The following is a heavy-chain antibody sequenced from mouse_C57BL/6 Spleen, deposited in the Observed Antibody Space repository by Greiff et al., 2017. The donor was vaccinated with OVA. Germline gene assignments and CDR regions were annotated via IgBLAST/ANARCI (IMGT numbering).Heavy chain of an antibody. CDR2: ILPGSGST. J-gene: IGHJ1*03. V-gene: IGHV1-9*01. CDR3: AREGGYYYGAGVWYFDV. D-gene: IGHD1-1*01. Sequence: QVQLKESGAELMKPGASVKLSCKATGYTFTGYWIEWVKQRPGHGLEWIGEILPGSGSTNYNEKFKGKATFTADTSSNTAYMQLSSLTTEDSAIYYCAREGGYYYGAGVWYFDVWGTGTTVTVSS. CDR1: GYTFTGYW.